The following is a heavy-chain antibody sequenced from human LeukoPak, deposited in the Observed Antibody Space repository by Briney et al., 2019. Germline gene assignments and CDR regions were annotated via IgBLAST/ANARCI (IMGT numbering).Heavy chain of an antibody. CDR1: GYTFTIYA. Sequence: ASVKVSCKASGYTFTIYAMHWVPQAPGQRREGMGWSNAGYGNTKYSQKFQGRVTITTDKSTSTAYMELSSLRSEDTAVYYCARDYRGWYFDYGGEGTLVTVSS. J-gene: IGHJ4*02. CDR2: SNAGYGNT. D-gene: IGHD6-19*01. V-gene: IGHV1-3*01. CDR3: ARDYRGWYFDY.